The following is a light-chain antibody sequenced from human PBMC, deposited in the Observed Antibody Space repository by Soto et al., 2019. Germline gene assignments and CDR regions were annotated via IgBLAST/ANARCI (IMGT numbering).Light chain of an antibody. J-gene: IGKJ1*01. CDR3: QPYNNLPPWT. CDR2: GAS. V-gene: IGKV3-15*01. CDR1: QSVSSN. Sequence: EIVMTQSPATLSVSPGERATLSCRASQSVSSNLAWYQQKPGQAPRLLIYGASTRATGIPARFSGSGSGTEFTLTISNLQSQDFAVYYWQPYNNLPPWTFGQATKVEIK.